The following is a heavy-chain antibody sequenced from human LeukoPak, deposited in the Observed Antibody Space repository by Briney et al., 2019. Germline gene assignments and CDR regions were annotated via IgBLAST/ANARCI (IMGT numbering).Heavy chain of an antibody. CDR1: GDRVSSNGAA. J-gene: IGHJ6*02. CDR3: AKEMAAPNYYFGFDV. Sequence: SQTLSLTCAISGDRVSSNGAAWNWIRQSPSRGLEWLGRTFYRGRWNKDYAASVKSRININPDTSKNQTSLQLNSVTPDDTAVYYCAKEMAAPNYYFGFDVWGQGTTVTVSS. CDR2: TFYRGRWNK. V-gene: IGHV6-1*01. D-gene: IGHD6-13*01.